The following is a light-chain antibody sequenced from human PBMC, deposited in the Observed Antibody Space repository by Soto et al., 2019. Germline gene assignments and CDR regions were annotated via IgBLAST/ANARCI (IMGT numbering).Light chain of an antibody. CDR3: QYYDSSLSVV. V-gene: IGLV1-40*01. CDR1: SSNIGAGYD. J-gene: IGLJ2*01. Sequence: QSVLTQPPSVSGAPGQRVTISCTGSSSNIGAGYDVHWYQQLPGTAPKLRIYVNSNRPSGVPDRFSGSKSGTSASLAITGLQSEDETDYYCQYYDSSLSVVFGGGTKLTVL. CDR2: VNS.